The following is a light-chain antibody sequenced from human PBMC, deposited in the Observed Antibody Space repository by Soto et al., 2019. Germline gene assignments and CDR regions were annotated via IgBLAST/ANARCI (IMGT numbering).Light chain of an antibody. Sequence: QSVLTQPASVSGSPGQSITISCTGTRLDVGGYNYVSWYQHHPGKAPRLLINAVSNRPSGISNRFSGSKSGNVASLTISGLQAEDEAEYYCSSSTTSSTLVFGGGTQLTVL. CDR2: AVS. V-gene: IGLV2-14*01. CDR3: SSSTTSSTLV. J-gene: IGLJ3*02. CDR1: RLDVGGYNY.